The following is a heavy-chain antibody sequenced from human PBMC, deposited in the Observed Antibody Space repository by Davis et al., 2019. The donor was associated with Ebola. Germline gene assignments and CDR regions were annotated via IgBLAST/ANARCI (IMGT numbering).Heavy chain of an antibody. CDR3: AREDNTLGYFDY. Sequence: PSETLSLTCTVSGGSMTSYYWSWIRQPPGKGLEWIGYIYYSGSTNYNPSLKSRVTISVDTSKNQFSLKLSSVTAADTAVYYCAREDNTLGYFDYWGQGALVTVSS. J-gene: IGHJ4*02. CDR2: IYYSGST. CDR1: GGSMTSYY. V-gene: IGHV4-59*01. D-gene: IGHD2-2*02.